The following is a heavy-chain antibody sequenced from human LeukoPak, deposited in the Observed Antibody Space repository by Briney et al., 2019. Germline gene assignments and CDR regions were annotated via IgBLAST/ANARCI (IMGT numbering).Heavy chain of an antibody. J-gene: IGHJ4*02. CDR3: ARDMGATYFDY. CDR1: GFTFSSYA. Sequence: PGGSLRLACAASGFTFSSYAMHWVRQAPGKGLEYVSAIISNGGSTYYANSVKGRFTISRDNSKNTLYLQMGSLRAEDMAVYYCARDMGATYFDYWGQGTLVTVSS. CDR2: IISNGGST. D-gene: IGHD1-26*01. V-gene: IGHV3-64*01.